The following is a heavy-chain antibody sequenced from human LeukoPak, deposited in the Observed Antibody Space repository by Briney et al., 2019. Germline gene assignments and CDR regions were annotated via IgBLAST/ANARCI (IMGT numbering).Heavy chain of an antibody. Sequence: GGYLRLSCAASGFTFSSYSMNWVRQAPGKGLEWVSSISSSSSYIYYADSVKGRFTISRDNAKNSLYLQMNSLRAEDTAVYYCASRGIAVALDYWGQGTLVTVSS. D-gene: IGHD6-19*01. J-gene: IGHJ4*02. V-gene: IGHV3-21*01. CDR2: ISSSSSYI. CDR1: GFTFSSYS. CDR3: ASRGIAVALDY.